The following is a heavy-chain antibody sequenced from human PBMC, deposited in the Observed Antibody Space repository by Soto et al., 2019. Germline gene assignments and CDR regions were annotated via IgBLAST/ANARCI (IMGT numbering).Heavy chain of an antibody. V-gene: IGHV1-18*01. CDR2: ISAYNGNT. J-gene: IGHJ4*02. CDR1: GYTFTSYG. Sequence: GASVKVSCKASGYTFTSYGISWVRQAPGQGLEWMGWISAYNGNTNYAQKLQGRVTMTTDTSTSTAYMELRSLRSDDTAVYYCARGFRSWWLRPKKSSGWYFDYWGQGTLVTVSS. CDR3: ARGFRSWWLRPKKSSGWYFDY. D-gene: IGHD6-19*01.